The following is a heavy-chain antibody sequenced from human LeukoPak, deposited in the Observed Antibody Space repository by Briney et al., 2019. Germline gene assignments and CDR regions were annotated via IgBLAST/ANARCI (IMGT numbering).Heavy chain of an antibody. Sequence: PGGSLRLSCAASGFTFDEHDMYWVRQVPGKGLEWVCLISKDGGNKHYADSVKGRFCISRDNNRNSLSLQMNSLRSEDTALYFCAKRSGAPNNFDYWGQGALVTVS. CDR1: GFTFDEHD. CDR3: AKRSGAPNNFDY. J-gene: IGHJ4*02. CDR2: ISKDGGNK. D-gene: IGHD1-1*01. V-gene: IGHV3-43*02.